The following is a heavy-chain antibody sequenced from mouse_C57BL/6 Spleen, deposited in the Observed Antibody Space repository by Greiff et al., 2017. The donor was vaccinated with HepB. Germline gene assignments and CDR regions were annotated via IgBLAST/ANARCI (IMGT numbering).Heavy chain of an antibody. CDR2: ISDGGSYT. V-gene: IGHV5-4*01. Sequence: EVQRVESGGGLVKPGGSLKLSCAASGFTFSSYAMSWVRQTPEKRLEWVATISDGGSYTYYPDNVKGRFTISRDNAKNNLYLQMSHLKSEDTAMYYCARDLNSKGDFDVWGTGTTVTVSS. CDR1: GFTFSSYA. D-gene: IGHD4-1*02. CDR3: ARDLNSKGDFDV. J-gene: IGHJ1*03.